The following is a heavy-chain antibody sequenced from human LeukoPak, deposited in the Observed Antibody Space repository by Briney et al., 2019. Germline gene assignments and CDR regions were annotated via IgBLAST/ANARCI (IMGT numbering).Heavy chain of an antibody. Sequence: GGSLRLPCAASGFTFSTYSMNWVRQAPGKGLEWVSSISSSGIFIYYADSVEGRFTISRDNAKDSLYLHMNSLRAEDTAVYYCARDRTGLWFGESHYFDFWGQGTLVTVSS. D-gene: IGHD3-10*01. CDR2: ISSSGIFI. CDR1: GFTFSTYS. CDR3: ARDRTGLWFGESHYFDF. V-gene: IGHV3-21*01. J-gene: IGHJ4*02.